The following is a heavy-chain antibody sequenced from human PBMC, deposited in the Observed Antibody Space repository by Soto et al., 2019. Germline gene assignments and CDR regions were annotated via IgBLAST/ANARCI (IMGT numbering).Heavy chain of an antibody. V-gene: IGHV3-30*04. J-gene: IGHJ4*02. D-gene: IGHD4-17*01. Sequence: QVHLVESGGGVVRPGRSLRLSCEVSGFTFRNYAMHWVRQAPGKGLEWVAKTSHDGSNKNYADSVTGRFTISRDNSTSTLSLQLNSLRADDTAVYYCARVGYGDYLAYWGQGPLVIVSS. CDR3: ARVGYGDYLAY. CDR1: GFTFRNYA. CDR2: TSHDGSNK.